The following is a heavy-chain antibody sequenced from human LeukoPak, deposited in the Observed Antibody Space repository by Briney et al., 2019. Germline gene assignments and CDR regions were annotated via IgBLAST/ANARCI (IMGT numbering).Heavy chain of an antibody. CDR2: ISGSDGST. CDR1: GFTFSSSA. Sequence: PGGSLRLSCAASGFTFSSSAMSWVRLAPGKGLEWVSGISGSDGSTYYADSVKGRFTISRDNSKNTLFLQMNSLRAEDTAVYYCAKDSAKKHDDYWGQGTLVTVSS. CDR3: AKDSAKKHDDY. D-gene: IGHD3-10*01. J-gene: IGHJ4*02. V-gene: IGHV3-23*01.